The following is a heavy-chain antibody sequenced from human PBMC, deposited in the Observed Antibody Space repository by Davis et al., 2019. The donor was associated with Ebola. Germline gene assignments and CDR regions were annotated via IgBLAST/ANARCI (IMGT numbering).Heavy chain of an antibody. CDR1: GGSVSSGSYY. V-gene: IGHV4-61*01. D-gene: IGHD6-19*01. J-gene: IGHJ4*02. CDR2: IYYSGSN. CDR3: ASPAWLVRYDRPFDY. Sequence: PSETLSLTCTVSGGSVSSGSYYWSWIRQPPGKGLEWIGYIYYSGSNNYNPSLKSRVTISVDTSKNQFSLKLSSVTAADTAVYYCASPAWLVRYDRPFDYWGQGTLVTVSS.